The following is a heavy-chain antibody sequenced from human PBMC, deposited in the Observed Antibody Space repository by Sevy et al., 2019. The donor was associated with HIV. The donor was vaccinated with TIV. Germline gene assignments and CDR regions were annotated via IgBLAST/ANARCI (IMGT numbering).Heavy chain of an antibody. J-gene: IGHJ4*02. CDR3: ARDGGCSSTSCLLYFDS. Sequence: GGSLRLSCAASGFTFSDYYMNWVRQAPGKGLEWVSSISGRSSYIHYADSVRGRLTISRANAKNSLYLQMNSLRADDTAVYFCARDGGCSSTSCLLYFDSWGQGALVTVSS. CDR2: ISGRSSYI. V-gene: IGHV3-21*06. D-gene: IGHD2-2*01. CDR1: GFTFSDYY.